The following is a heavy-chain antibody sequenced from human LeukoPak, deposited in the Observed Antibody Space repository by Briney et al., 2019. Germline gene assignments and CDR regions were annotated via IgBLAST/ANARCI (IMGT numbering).Heavy chain of an antibody. CDR1: GYTFTGYY. Sequence: EASVKVSCKASGYTFTGYYMHWVRQAPGQGLEWMGWINPNSGGTNYAQRFQGRVTMTRDTSISTAYMELSRLRSDDTAVYYCARTEYVDAAIGIDIWGQGTMVTVSS. CDR2: INPNSGGT. J-gene: IGHJ3*02. CDR3: ARTEYVDAAIGIDI. V-gene: IGHV1-2*02. D-gene: IGHD5-18*01.